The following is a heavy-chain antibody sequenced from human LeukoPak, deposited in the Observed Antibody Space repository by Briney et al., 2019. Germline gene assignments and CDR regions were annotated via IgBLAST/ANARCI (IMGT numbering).Heavy chain of an antibody. D-gene: IGHD6-19*01. V-gene: IGHV4-30-4*07. Sequence: PSETLSLTCAVSGGSISSGGYSWSWIRQPPGKGLEWIGYIYYSGSTYYNPSLKSRVTISVDTSKNQFSLKLTSVTAADTAVYCCARGGKWLYYFDYWGQGTLVTVSS. CDR1: GGSISSGGYS. CDR2: IYYSGST. J-gene: IGHJ4*02. CDR3: ARGGKWLYYFDY.